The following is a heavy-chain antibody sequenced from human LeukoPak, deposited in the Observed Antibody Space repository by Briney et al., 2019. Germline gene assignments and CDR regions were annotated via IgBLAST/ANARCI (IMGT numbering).Heavy chain of an antibody. CDR2: ISGSGGST. J-gene: IGHJ6*04. Sequence: GGSLRLSCAASGFTFSSYAMSWVRQAPGKGLEWVSAISGSGGSTYYADSVKGRFTISRDNSKNTLYLQMNSLRSEDTAVYYCARDVRPYCSSTSCYEERGYGMDVWGKGTTVTVSS. V-gene: IGHV3-23*01. CDR3: ARDVRPYCSSTSCYEERGYGMDV. D-gene: IGHD2-2*01. CDR1: GFTFSSYA.